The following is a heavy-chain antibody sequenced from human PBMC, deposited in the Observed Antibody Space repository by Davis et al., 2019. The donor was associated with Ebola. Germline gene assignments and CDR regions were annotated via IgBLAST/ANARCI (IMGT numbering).Heavy chain of an antibody. J-gene: IGHJ6*02. Sequence: PAGSLTLSCAASGFSFDDYAMHWVRQAPGKGLEWVSLISGDGGSTYYADSVKGRFTISRDNSKNSLYLQMNSLRTEDTALYYCAKGGCSSISCLLYYYYGMDVWGQGTTVTVSS. CDR1: GFSFDDYA. CDR2: ISGDGGST. V-gene: IGHV3-43*02. D-gene: IGHD2-2*01. CDR3: AKGGCSSISCLLYYYYGMDV.